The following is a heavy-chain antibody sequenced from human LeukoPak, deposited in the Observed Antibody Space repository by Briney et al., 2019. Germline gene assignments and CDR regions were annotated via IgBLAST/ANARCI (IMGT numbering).Heavy chain of an antibody. V-gene: IGHV3-21*01. CDR1: LVTFSSYS. J-gene: IGHJ4*02. CDR2: ISSSSSYI. D-gene: IGHD2-2*01. Sequence: GGSLRLSCVDSLVTFSSYSMNWVRQAPGKGLEWVSSISSSSSYIYYADSLKGRFTISRDNAKNSLYLQMNSLRAEDTAVYYCARDKVVPGYWGQGTLVTVSS. CDR3: ARDKVVPGY.